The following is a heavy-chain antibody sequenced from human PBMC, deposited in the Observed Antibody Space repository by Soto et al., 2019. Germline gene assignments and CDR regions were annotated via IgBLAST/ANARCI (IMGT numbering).Heavy chain of an antibody. CDR2: ISGDGSNT. Sequence: GGSLRLSCAASEFTFGNYWMHWVRQAPGKGLVWVSRISGDGSNTNYADSVKGRFTISRDNAKNTLYLQMNSLRAEDTALYYCAREGSPDFWNNYYAEAFDSWGQGTLVTVSS. CDR3: AREGSPDFWNNYYAEAFDS. V-gene: IGHV3-74*01. D-gene: IGHD3-3*01. CDR1: EFTFGNYW. J-gene: IGHJ4*02.